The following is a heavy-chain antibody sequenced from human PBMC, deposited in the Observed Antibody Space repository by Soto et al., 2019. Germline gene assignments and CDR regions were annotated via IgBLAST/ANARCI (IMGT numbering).Heavy chain of an antibody. CDR1: GFTFSSYG. CDR2: IWYDGSNK. CDR3: ARDLPCGGDCYYGMDV. V-gene: IGHV3-33*01. Sequence: GGSLRLSCAASGFTFSSYGMHWVRQAPGKGLEWVAVIWYDGSNKYYADSVKGRFTISRDNSKNTLYLQMNSLRAEDTAVYYCARDLPCGGDCYYGMDVWGQGTTVTVSS. D-gene: IGHD2-21*01. J-gene: IGHJ6*02.